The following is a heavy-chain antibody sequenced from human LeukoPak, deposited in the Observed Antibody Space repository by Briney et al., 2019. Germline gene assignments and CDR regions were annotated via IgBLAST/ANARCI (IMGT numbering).Heavy chain of an antibody. J-gene: IGHJ4*02. Sequence: GGSLRLSCAASGFTVSSNYMSWVRQAPGKGLEWVSVIYSGGSTYYADSVKGRFTISRDNSKNTLYLQMNSLRAEDTAVYYCAKDLVGATLLDYWGQGTLVTVSS. D-gene: IGHD1-26*01. CDR1: GFTVSSNY. CDR3: AKDLVGATLLDY. V-gene: IGHV3-66*01. CDR2: IYSGGST.